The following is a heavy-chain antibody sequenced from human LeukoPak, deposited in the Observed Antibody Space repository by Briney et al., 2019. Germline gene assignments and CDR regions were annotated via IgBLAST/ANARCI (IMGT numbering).Heavy chain of an antibody. J-gene: IGHJ6*03. CDR2: INPSGGST. CDR3: ARDGRYGGNLYYYYYMDV. D-gene: IGHD4-23*01. Sequence: ASVKVSCKASGYTFTSNYMHWVRQAPGQGLEWMGIINPSGGSTSYAQKFQGRVTITADESTSTAYMELSSLRSEDTAVYYCARDGRYGGNLYYYYYMDVWGKGTTVTISS. CDR1: GYTFTSNY. V-gene: IGHV1-46*01.